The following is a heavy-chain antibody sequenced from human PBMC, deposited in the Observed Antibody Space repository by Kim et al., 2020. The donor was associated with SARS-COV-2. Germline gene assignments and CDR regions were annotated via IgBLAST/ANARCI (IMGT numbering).Heavy chain of an antibody. J-gene: IGHJ6*01. CDR2: ISYDGSNK. CDR1: GFTFSSYA. D-gene: IGHD6-13*01. CDR3: ARQQQLAYYYYYGMDV. Sequence: GGSLRLSCAASGFTFSSYAMHWVRQAPGKGLEWVAVISYDGSNKYSADSVKGRFTISRDNSKNTQYLQMNSLRAEDTDVYYCARQQQLAYYYYYGMDVWG. V-gene: IGHV3-30-3*01.